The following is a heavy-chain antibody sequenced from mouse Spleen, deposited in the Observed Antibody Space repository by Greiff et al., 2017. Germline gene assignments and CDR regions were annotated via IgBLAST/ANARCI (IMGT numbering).Heavy chain of an antibody. V-gene: IGHV5-16*01. J-gene: IGHJ2*01. CDR2: INYDGSST. CDR1: GFTFSDYY. Sequence: EVKLVESEGGLVQPGSSMKLSCTASGFTFSDYYMAWVRQVPEKGLEWVANINYDGSSTYYLDSLKSRFIISRDNAKNILYLQMSSLKSEDTATYYCAREALYFDYWGQGTTLTVSS. CDR3: AREALYFDY.